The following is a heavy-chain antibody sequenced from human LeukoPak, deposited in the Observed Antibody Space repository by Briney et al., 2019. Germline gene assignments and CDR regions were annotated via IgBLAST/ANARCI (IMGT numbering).Heavy chain of an antibody. CDR3: ARETYCSSTTCYYRPPNY. J-gene: IGHJ4*02. D-gene: IGHD2-2*01. V-gene: IGHV4-38-2*02. Sequence: SETLSLTCTVSGYSISSGYYWGWIRQPPGKGLEWTGSIYHSGSTYYNPSLKSRVTISVDTSKNQFSLNLSSVTAADTAVYYCARETYCSSTTCYYRPPNYWGQGTLVTVSS. CDR1: GYSISSGYY. CDR2: IYHSGST.